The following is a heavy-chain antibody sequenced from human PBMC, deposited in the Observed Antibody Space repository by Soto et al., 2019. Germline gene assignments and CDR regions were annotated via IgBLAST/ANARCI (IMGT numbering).Heavy chain of an antibody. CDR1: GFTFSTYE. D-gene: IGHD2-21*02. CDR3: ARIGTVLTPDDS. J-gene: IGHJ4*02. V-gene: IGHV3-48*03. CDR2: ISSEGSTI. Sequence: GGSLRLSCVGSGFTFSTYEMQWVRQAPGKGLEWVSYISSEGSTIFYGESVKGRFIVSRDNDRSSLYLQMNSLRVEDSGVYYCARIGTVLTPDDSWGQGTLVTVSS.